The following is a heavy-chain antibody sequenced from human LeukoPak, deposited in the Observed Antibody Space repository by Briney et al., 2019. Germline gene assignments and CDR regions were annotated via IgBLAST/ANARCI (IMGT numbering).Heavy chain of an antibody. CDR3: AREGRYYGSGSYYNGYYYYGMDV. D-gene: IGHD3-10*01. J-gene: IGHJ6*02. CDR2: IYYSGST. CDR1: GGSISSYY. V-gene: IGHV4-59*01. Sequence: PSETLSLTCTVSGGSISSYYWSWIRQPPGKGLEWIGYIYYSGSTNYNPSLKSRVTISVDTSKNQFSLKLSSVTAADTAVYYCAREGRYYGSGSYYNGYYYYGMDVWGQGTTVTVS.